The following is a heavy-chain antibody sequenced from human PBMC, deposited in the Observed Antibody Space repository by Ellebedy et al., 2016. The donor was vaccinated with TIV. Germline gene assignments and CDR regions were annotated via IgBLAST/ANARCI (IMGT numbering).Heavy chain of an antibody. CDR1: GGSISSGGYY. J-gene: IGHJ6*03. V-gene: IGHV4-31*03. Sequence: SETLSLXCTVSGGSISSGGYYWSWIRQHPGKGLEWIGYIYYSGSTYYNPSLKSRVTISVDTSKNQFSLKLSSVTAADTAVYYCAREQNSYIVGLRGYYYYMDVWGKGTTVTVSS. CDR2: IYYSGST. D-gene: IGHD2-15*01. CDR3: AREQNSYIVGLRGYYYYMDV.